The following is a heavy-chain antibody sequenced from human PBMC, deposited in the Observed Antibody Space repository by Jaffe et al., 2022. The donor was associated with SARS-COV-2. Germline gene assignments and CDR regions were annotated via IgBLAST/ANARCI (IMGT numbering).Heavy chain of an antibody. D-gene: IGHD3-9*01. CDR2: IYTSGST. Sequence: QVQLQESGPGLVKPSQTLSLTCTVSGGSISSGSYYWSWIRQPAGKGLEWIGRIYTSGSTNYNPSLKSRVTISVDTSKNQFSLKLSSVTAADTAVYYCARDQSPTYYDILTGPHPPYWFDPWGQGTLVTVSS. V-gene: IGHV4-61*02. CDR3: ARDQSPTYYDILTGPHPPYWFDP. CDR1: GGSISSGSYY. J-gene: IGHJ5*02.